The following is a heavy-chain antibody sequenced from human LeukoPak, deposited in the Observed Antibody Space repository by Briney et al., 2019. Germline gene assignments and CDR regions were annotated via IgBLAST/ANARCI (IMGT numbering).Heavy chain of an antibody. CDR1: GGSFSGYY. D-gene: IGHD2-15*01. CDR3: AREIIVVVVAAPHGDAFDI. Sequence: PSETLSLTCAVYGGSFSGYYWSWIRQPPGKGLEWIGEINHSGGTNYNPSLKSRVAISVDTSKSQFSLKLSSVTAADTAVYYCAREIIVVVVAAPHGDAFDIWGQGTMVTVSS. CDR2: INHSGGT. J-gene: IGHJ3*02. V-gene: IGHV4-34*01.